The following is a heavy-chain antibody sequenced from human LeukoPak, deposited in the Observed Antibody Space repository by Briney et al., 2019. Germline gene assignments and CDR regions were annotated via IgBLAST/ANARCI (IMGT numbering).Heavy chain of an antibody. J-gene: IGHJ4*02. V-gene: IGHV3-15*01. Sequence: GGPLRPSRASSGFTFINAWMSWVRPAKGTGLEWVSRIKSKTDGAATDYAAPVKGRFTISRDDSKNTLFLQMNSLRTEDTAVYYCTTATMIRGVSDYWGQGTLVTVSS. D-gene: IGHD3-10*01. CDR1: GFTFINAW. CDR3: TTATMIRGVSDY. CDR2: IKSKTDGAAT.